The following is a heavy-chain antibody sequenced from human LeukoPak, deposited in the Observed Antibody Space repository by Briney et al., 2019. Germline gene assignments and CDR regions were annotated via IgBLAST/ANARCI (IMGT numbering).Heavy chain of an antibody. Sequence: GGSLRPSCAASGFTFSSYAMSWVRQAPGKGLEWVSAISGSGGSTYYADSVKGRFTISRDNSKNTLYLQMNSLRAEDTAVYYCAIDLREKQQLGTNWFDPWGQGALVTVSS. J-gene: IGHJ5*02. D-gene: IGHD6-13*01. CDR2: ISGSGGST. V-gene: IGHV3-23*01. CDR1: GFTFSSYA. CDR3: AIDLREKQQLGTNWFDP.